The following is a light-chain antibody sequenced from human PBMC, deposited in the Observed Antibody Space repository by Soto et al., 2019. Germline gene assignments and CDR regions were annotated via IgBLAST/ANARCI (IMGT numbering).Light chain of an antibody. CDR1: QSVSSY. J-gene: IGKJ4*02. Sequence: EIVLTQSPATLSLSPGERATLSCRASQSVSSYLAWYQQKPGQAPRLLIYDASNRATGIPARFSGSGSGTDFPLTSSRLEPEDFAEYYCQQYSSSGTFGGGTKVDIK. CDR3: QQYSSSGT. CDR2: DAS. V-gene: IGKV3-11*01.